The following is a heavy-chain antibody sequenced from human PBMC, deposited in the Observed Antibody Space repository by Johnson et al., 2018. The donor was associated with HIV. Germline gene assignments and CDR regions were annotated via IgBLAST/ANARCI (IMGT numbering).Heavy chain of an antibody. D-gene: IGHD4-17*01. V-gene: IGHV3-11*04. CDR3: ARDSTPWGGDHVGYAFDI. CDR1: GFSFSDYY. CDR2: ISSSGSTI. Sequence: QMQLVESGGGLVQPGGSLRLSCAASGFSFSDYYMSWIRQAPGKGLEWVSYISSSGSTIYYADFVKGRFTISRDNAKKSMYLQMNSLRAEDTALYYCARDSTPWGGDHVGYAFDIWGRGTMVTVSS. J-gene: IGHJ3*02.